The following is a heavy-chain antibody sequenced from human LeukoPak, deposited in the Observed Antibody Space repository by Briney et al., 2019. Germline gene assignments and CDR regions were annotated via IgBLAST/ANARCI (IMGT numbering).Heavy chain of an antibody. V-gene: IGHV3-9*01. CDR1: GFTFDDYA. CDR2: ISWNSGSI. CDR3: ARASAAGWDY. D-gene: IGHD6-13*01. J-gene: IGHJ4*02. Sequence: GGSLRLSCAASGFTFDDYAMHWVRQAPGKGLEWVSGISWNSGSIGYADSVKGRFTISRDNAKNSLYVQMNSLRAEDTAVYYCARASAAGWDYWGQGTLVTVSS.